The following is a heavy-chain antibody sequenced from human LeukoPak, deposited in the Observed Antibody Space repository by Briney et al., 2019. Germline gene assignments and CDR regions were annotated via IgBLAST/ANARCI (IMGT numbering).Heavy chain of an antibody. CDR2: IVVGSGNT. CDR3: AADGVVAHHNWFDP. J-gene: IGHJ5*02. V-gene: IGHV1-58*02. Sequence: GTSVKVSCKASGFTFTSSPMQWVRQARGQRLEWIGWIVVGSGNTNYAQKFQERVTITRDMSTSTAYMELSSLRSEDTAVYYCAADGVVAHHNWFDPWGQGTLVTVSS. CDR1: GFTFTSSP. D-gene: IGHD2-15*01.